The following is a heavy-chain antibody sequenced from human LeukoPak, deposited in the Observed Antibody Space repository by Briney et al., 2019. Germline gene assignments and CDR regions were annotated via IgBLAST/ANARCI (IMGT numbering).Heavy chain of an antibody. CDR3: ARGGGSAVKYGMDV. CDR1: GFTVSSNY. Sequence: GGSLRLSCAASGFTVSSNYMSWVRQAPGKGLEWVSVIYSGGSTYYADSVKGRFTISRDNSKNTLYLQMNSLRAEDTAVYYCARGGGSAVKYGMDVWGQGTTVTVSS. D-gene: IGHD3-10*01. CDR2: IYSGGST. V-gene: IGHV3-53*01. J-gene: IGHJ6*02.